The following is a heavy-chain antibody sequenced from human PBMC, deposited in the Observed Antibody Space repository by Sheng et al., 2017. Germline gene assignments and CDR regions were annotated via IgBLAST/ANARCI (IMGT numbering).Heavy chain of an antibody. D-gene: IGHD2-2*01. CDR1: GGTFSSYA. CDR3: ARKACSSTSCYPYYYYYMDV. J-gene: IGHJ6*03. CDR2: IIPIFGTA. Sequence: QVQLVQSGAEVKKPGSSVKVSCKASGGTFSSYAISWVRQAPGQGLEWMGGIIPIFGTANYAQKFRGRVTITADESTSTAYMELSSLRSEDTAVYYCARKACSSTSCYPYYYYYMDVWGQGTTVTVSS. V-gene: IGHV1-69*13.